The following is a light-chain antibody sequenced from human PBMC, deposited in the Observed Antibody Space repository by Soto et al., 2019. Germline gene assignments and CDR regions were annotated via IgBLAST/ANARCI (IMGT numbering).Light chain of an antibody. V-gene: IGKV3-20*01. Sequence: IVLTQSPGPLSLSPGERATLSCRSSQSVSSNYLVWYQQKPGPAPRLLIYGTSNRAPGTSDRFSGSGSGTDCTLTISRLEPEDVAVYYCQQYGSSPRTLGQGTKVDIK. CDR3: QQYGSSPRT. CDR2: GTS. J-gene: IGKJ1*01. CDR1: QSVSSNY.